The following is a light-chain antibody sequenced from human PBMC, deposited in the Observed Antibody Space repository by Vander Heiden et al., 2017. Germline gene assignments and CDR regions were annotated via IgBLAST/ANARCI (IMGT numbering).Light chain of an antibody. CDR3: QAWDSSTVG. J-gene: IGLJ2*01. V-gene: IGLV3-1*01. CDR2: QDS. Sequence: SYELTQPPSVSVSPGQTASITCSGDKLGDKYACWYQQKPGQSPGRGNYQDSKRPSGIPERFSGSNSGNTATLTISGTQAMEEADDYCQAWDSSTVGCGGGTKLTV. CDR1: KLGDKY.